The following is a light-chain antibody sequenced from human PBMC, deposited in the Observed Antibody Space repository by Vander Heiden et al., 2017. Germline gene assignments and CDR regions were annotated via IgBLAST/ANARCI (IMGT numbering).Light chain of an antibody. CDR1: QSISSF. V-gene: IGKV1-39*01. CDR3: QQSYSTPRT. Sequence: DIQMTQSPSSLSASVGDRVIITCQASQSISSFLSWYQQKQGKAPRLLIYGASSLQSGVPSRFSGSGSGTVFTLTISSLQPEDCATYYCQQSYSTPRTFGQGTKVEIK. CDR2: GAS. J-gene: IGKJ1*01.